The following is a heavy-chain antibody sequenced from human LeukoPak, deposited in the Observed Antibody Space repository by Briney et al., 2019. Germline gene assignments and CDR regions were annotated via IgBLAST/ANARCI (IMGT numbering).Heavy chain of an antibody. CDR2: INADGSST. J-gene: IGHJ4*02. CDR3: AKKAGPYCSDGSCYSLDH. Sequence: GGSLRLSCAASGFTFSSYWMHWVRQAPGKGPVWVSSINADGSSTNNADSVKGRFTISRDNGKNTLYLQMNSLRAEDTAVYYCAKKAGPYCSDGSCYSLDHWGQGTLVTVSS. CDR1: GFTFSSYW. V-gene: IGHV3-74*01. D-gene: IGHD2-15*01.